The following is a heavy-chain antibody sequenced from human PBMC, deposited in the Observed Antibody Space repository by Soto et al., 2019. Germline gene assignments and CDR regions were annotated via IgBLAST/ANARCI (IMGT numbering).Heavy chain of an antibody. Sequence: QVHLVQSGAEVEKPGASVKVSCKASGYSFTSYGIAWVRQAPGQGPEWMGWISPYTFYADSVKGRFTISRDNAKNSLYLQMNSLRAEDTAVYYCARDRGYDAHDYYYNAMDVWGQGTTVTVSS. D-gene: IGHD2-15*01. CDR3: ARDRGYDAHDYYYNAMDV. CDR1: GYSFTSYG. V-gene: IGHV1-18*01. CDR2: ISPYT. J-gene: IGHJ6*02.